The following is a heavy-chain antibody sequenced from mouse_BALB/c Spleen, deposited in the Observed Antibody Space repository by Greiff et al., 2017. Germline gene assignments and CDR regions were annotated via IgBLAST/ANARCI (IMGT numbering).Heavy chain of an antibody. J-gene: IGHJ4*01. V-gene: IGHV1S56*01. CDR1: GYTFTSYY. CDR2: IYPGNVNT. D-gene: IGHD1-1*01. Sequence: VQLQQSGPELVKPGASVRISCKASGYTFTSYYIHWVKQRPGQGLEWIGWIYPGNVNTKYNEKFKGKATLTADKSSSTAYMQLSSLTSEDSAVYFCARSRDYYDSMDYWGQGTSVTVSS. CDR3: ARSRDYYDSMDY.